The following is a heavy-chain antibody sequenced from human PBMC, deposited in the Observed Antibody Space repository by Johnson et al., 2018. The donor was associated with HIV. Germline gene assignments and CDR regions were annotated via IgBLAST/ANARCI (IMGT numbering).Heavy chain of an antibody. V-gene: IGHV3-30*18. CDR2: IQHDGKTE. CDR3: AKDWGAAAGSGAFDI. J-gene: IGHJ3*02. CDR1: GFTFSSYA. D-gene: IGHD6-13*01. Sequence: QVTLVESGGGVVQPGRSLRLSCAASGFTFSSYAMHWVRQAPGKGLEWVAFIQHDGKTELYGDSVKGRFTISRDNSKNTLYLYMTSLRSDDTTTYYCAKDWGAAAGSGAFDIWGQGTMVTVSS.